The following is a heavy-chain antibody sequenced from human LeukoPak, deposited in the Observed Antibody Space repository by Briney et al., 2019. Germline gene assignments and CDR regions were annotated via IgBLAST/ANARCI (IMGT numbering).Heavy chain of an antibody. CDR3: ARSLRGYSYGYLDSDY. V-gene: IGHV5-51*01. Sequence: GESLKISCKGSGYSFSSYWIGWVRQMPGKGLEWMGIIYPGDSDTRYSPSFQGQVTISADKSISTAYLQWSSLKASDTAMYYCARSLRGYSYGYLDSDYWGQGTLVTVSS. J-gene: IGHJ4*02. D-gene: IGHD5-18*01. CDR2: IYPGDSDT. CDR1: GYSFSSYW.